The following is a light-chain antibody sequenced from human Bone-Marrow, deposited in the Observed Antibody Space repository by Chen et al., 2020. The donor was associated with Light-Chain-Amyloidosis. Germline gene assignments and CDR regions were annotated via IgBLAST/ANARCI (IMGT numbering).Light chain of an antibody. V-gene: IGLV3-21*02. CDR1: NIGSTS. J-gene: IGLJ3*02. CDR3: QVWDSSSDSPV. Sequence: SYVLTQPSSVSVAPGQTATIACGGNNIGSTSVHWYQQTPGQAPLLVVYDDSDRPSGIPERLCGSNSGTTATLTISRVEAEDEADYYWQVWDSSSDSPVFGGGTKLTVL. CDR2: DDS.